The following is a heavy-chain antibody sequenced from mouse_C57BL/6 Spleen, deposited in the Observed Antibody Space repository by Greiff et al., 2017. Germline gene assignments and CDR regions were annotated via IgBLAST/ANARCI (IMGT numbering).Heavy chain of an antibody. CDR3: ARAIYYPDY. J-gene: IGHJ2*01. V-gene: IGHV1-82*01. CDR2: IYPGDGDT. D-gene: IGHD2-1*01. CDR1: GYAFSSSW. Sequence: VQLQQSGPELVKPGASVKISCKASGYAFSSSWMNWVKQRPGKGLEWIGRIYPGDGDTNYNGKFKGKATLTADKSSSTAYMQLSSLTSEDSAVYFCARAIYYPDYWGQGTTLTVSS.